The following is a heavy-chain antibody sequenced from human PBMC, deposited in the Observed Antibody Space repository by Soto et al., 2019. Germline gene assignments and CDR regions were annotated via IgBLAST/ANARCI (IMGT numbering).Heavy chain of an antibody. CDR3: AKWGWRGTVNYYYGMED. J-gene: IGHJ6*01. D-gene: IGHD4-17*01. Sequence: GGSLRLSCAASGFTFSSSGMHWVRQAPGKAVEWVAVMSYDGSNKYYADPVMVRFTVYRVNPKITLYLQMNSLRAEVTAVNYCAKWGWRGTVNYYYGMEDWGQGATVTVSS. CDR1: GFTFSSSG. V-gene: IGHV3-30*18. CDR2: MSYDGSNK.